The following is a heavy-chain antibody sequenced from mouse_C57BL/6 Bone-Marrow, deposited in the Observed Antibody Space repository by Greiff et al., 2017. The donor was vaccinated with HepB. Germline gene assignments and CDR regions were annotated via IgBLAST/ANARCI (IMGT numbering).Heavy chain of an antibody. CDR3: ARRGFGNYGSSYEYYAMDY. CDR1: GYTFTSYW. J-gene: IGHJ4*01. D-gene: IGHD1-1*01. CDR2: IDPNSGGT. Sequence: QVQLQQPGAELVKPGASVKLSCKASGYTFTSYWMHWVKQRPGRGLEWIGRIDPNSGGTKYNEKFKSKATLTVDKPSSTAYMQLSSLTSEDSAVYYCARRGFGNYGSSYEYYAMDYWGQGTSVTVSS. V-gene: IGHV1-72*01.